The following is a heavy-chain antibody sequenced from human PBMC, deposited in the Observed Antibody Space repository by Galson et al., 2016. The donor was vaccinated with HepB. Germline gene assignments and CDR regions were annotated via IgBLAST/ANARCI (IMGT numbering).Heavy chain of an antibody. D-gene: IGHD2-8*01. CDR2: VDEHPFEK. V-gene: IGHV3-7*03. CDR1: GFIFRNYW. Sequence: SLRLSCAASGFIFRNYWMTWVRQAPGRGLQWVANVDEHPFEKYYLDSVQGRFTISRDNARNSLYLQMNSLRVDDMAVYYCARDNGARGFDIWGQGTLV. J-gene: IGHJ3*02. CDR3: ARDNGARGFDI.